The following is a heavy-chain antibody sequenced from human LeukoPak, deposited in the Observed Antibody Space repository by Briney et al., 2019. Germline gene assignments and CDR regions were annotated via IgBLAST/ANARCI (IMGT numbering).Heavy chain of an antibody. CDR1: GFTFSSYW. J-gene: IGHJ4*02. D-gene: IGHD3-22*01. V-gene: IGHV3-74*01. CDR2: INSDGSST. Sequence: GGSLRLSCAASGFTFSSYWMHWVRQAPGKGLVWVSRINSDGSSTSYADSVKGRFTISRDNAKNTLYLQMNSLRAEDTAVYYCARVGRSDYYDSSGYYHDYYHFDYWGQGTLVTVSS. CDR3: ARVGRSDYYDSSGYYHDYYHFDY.